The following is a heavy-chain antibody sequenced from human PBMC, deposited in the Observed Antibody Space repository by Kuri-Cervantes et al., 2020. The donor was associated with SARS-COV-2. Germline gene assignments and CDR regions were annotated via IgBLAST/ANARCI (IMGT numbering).Heavy chain of an antibody. CDR2: IYYSGST. J-gene: IGHJ5*02. V-gene: IGHV4-59*12. CDR1: GGSISSYY. CDR3: ARGRIAAAYNWFDP. Sequence: SETLSLTCTVSGGSISSYYWSWIRQPPGKGLEWIGYIYYSGSTNSNPSLKSRVTISVDTSKNQFSLKLSSVTAADTAVYYCARGRIAAAYNWFDPWGQGTLVTVSS. D-gene: IGHD6-13*01.